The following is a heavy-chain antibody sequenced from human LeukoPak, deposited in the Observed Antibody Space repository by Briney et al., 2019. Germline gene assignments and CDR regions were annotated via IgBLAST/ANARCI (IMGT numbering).Heavy chain of an antibody. CDR1: GFIFSSYS. Sequence: GGSLRLSCAASGFIFSSYSMNWVRQAPGKGLEWVSSISSSSSYIYYADSVKGRFTISRDNAKNSLYLQMNSLRAEDTAVYYCARGNIAAAGTDYWGQGTLVTVSS. J-gene: IGHJ4*02. CDR2: ISSSSSYI. V-gene: IGHV3-21*01. CDR3: ARGNIAAAGTDY. D-gene: IGHD6-13*01.